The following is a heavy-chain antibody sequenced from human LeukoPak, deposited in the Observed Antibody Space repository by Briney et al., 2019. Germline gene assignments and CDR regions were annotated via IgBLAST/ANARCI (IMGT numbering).Heavy chain of an antibody. CDR1: GGSISSSNW. CDR3: ARHPFLAPYFDY. CDR2: IYHSGST. D-gene: IGHD3-3*02. V-gene: IGHV4-4*02. Sequence: SGTLSLTCAVSGGSISSSNWWSWVRQPPGKGLEWIGEIYHSGSTNYNPSLKSRVTISVDTSKNQFSLKLSSVTAADTAVYYCARHPFLAPYFDYWGQGTLVTVSS. J-gene: IGHJ4*02.